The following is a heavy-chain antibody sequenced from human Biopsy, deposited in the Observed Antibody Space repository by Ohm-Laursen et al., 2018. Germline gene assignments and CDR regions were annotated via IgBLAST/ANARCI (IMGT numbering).Heavy chain of an antibody. V-gene: IGHV3-7*01. CDR3: VRNMLRLHGGFGED. Sequence: SLRLSCAASGFTLSTDWGSWVRQAPGKGLEWVANIKYDGSEHYYVDSVKGRFTISRDNAGNSLFLQMNSLRGEDTAVYYCVRNMLRLHGGFGEDWGQGTTVTVSS. CDR2: IKYDGSEH. D-gene: IGHD3-10*01. CDR1: GFTLSTDW. J-gene: IGHJ4*02.